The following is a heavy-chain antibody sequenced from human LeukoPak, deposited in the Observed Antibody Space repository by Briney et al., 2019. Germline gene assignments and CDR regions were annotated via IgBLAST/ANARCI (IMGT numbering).Heavy chain of an antibody. V-gene: IGHV3-64D*06. CDR3: VKGSVYSYGYFDY. D-gene: IGHD5-18*01. J-gene: IGHJ4*02. CDR1: GFTFSTYA. CDR2: ISSNEYST. Sequence: GGSLRLSCAASGFTFSTYAMHWVRQAPGKGLEYVSAISSNEYSTYYADSVKGRFTISRDNSKNTLYLQMSSLRAEDTAVYYCVKGSVYSYGYFDYWGLGTLVTVSS.